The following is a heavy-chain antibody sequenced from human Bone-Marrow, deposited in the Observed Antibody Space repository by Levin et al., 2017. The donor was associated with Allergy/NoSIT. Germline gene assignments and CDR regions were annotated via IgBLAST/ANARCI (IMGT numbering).Heavy chain of an antibody. CDR2: ISTSGNAV. CDR1: GFDFTTYG. CDR3: VRGGYYKFDF. D-gene: IGHD3-22*01. J-gene: IGHJ4*02. Sequence: GGSLRLSCAAYGFDFTTYGMTWVRQAPGKWLEWISYISTSGNAVNYADSVKGRFTISRDNDDNLVFLQMNSLKVDDTALYYCVRGGYYKFDFWGQGALVTVAS. V-gene: IGHV3-48*04.